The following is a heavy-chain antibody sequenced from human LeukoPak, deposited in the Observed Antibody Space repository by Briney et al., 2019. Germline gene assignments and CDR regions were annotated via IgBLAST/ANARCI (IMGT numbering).Heavy chain of an antibody. J-gene: IGHJ6*03. CDR1: GGSISSGSYY. Sequence: SETLSLTCTVSGGSISSGSYYWSWIRQPAGKGLEWIGRIYTSGSTNYNPSLKSRVTISVDTSKNQFSLKLSSVTAADTAVYYRARVTIAAAGYYYMDVWGKGTTVTVSS. V-gene: IGHV4-61*02. CDR3: ARVTIAAAGYYYMDV. D-gene: IGHD6-13*01. CDR2: IYTSGST.